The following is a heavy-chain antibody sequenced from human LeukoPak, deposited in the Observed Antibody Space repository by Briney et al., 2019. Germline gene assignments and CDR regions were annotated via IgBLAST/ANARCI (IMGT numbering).Heavy chain of an antibody. D-gene: IGHD6-13*01. CDR3: AICAAAAGTLSCYGRDI. V-gene: IGHV3-30*03. J-gene: IGHJ6*02. CDR2: VSYDVSNK. Sequence: GGSLRLSCAPSLDTFRLYGTHSVRQAPGKGLEWVAAVSYDVSNKYFADSVKGRFTISRDNSRNTLYLQMNSLRVEDTAVYYTAICAAAAGTLSCYGRDIWGQGTTVTVS. CDR1: LDTFRLYG.